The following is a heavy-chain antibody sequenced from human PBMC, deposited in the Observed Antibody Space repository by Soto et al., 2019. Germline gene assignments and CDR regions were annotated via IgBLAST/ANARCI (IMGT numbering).Heavy chain of an antibody. D-gene: IGHD3-3*01. J-gene: IGHJ6*02. CDR1: ELTFSSYS. CDR3: ARGHFGVTMDV. Sequence: EVQLLESGGGLVQPGGSLRLSCAASELTFSSYSMIWVRQAPGKGLEWVSGVNGGGDITYYAESVKGRFTNSRDNAKNTLDLQMNSLRSEDTAVFYCARGHFGVTMDVWGQGTTVTVSS. CDR2: VNGGGDIT. V-gene: IGHV3-23*01.